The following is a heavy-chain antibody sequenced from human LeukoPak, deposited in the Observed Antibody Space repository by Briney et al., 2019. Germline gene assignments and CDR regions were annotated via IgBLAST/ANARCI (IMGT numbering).Heavy chain of an antibody. CDR1: GGSISSYY. CDR3: ATYSMVRGVVDY. Sequence: PSETLSLTCTVSGGSISSYYWSWIRQPPGKGLQWIGYIYYSGGTNYNPSLKSRVTISVDTSKNQFSLKLSSVTAADTAVYYCATYSMVRGVVDYWGQGTLVTVSS. J-gene: IGHJ4*02. V-gene: IGHV4-59*01. CDR2: IYYSGGT. D-gene: IGHD3-10*01.